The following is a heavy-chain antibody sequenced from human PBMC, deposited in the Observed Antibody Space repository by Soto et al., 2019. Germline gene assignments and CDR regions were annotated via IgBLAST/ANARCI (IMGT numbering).Heavy chain of an antibody. D-gene: IGHD6-19*01. J-gene: IGHJ3*01. Sequence: EVQLVESGGGLVQPGRSLRLSCAASGFTFDDYAMHWVRQAPGKGLEWVSGISWNSGSIGYADSVKGRFTISRDNAKNSLYLQMNSLRAEDMALYYCAKIVNSSAWGQGTMVTVSS. CDR1: GFTFDDYA. CDR2: ISWNSGSI. CDR3: AKIVNSSA. V-gene: IGHV3-9*03.